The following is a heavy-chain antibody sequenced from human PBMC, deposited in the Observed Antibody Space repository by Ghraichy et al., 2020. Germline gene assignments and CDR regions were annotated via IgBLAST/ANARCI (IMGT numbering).Heavy chain of an antibody. CDR3: ARGSTVGRYYYYAGMDV. Sequence: GGSLRLSCVGSGFTFSSYSMNWVRQAPGKGLEWVSYITSSSSFISYSDSVKGRFTVSRDNAQNSLYLQMKSLRDEDTAVYYCARGSTVGRYYYYAGMDVWGQGTTVTVSS. J-gene: IGHJ6*02. CDR2: ITSSSSFI. D-gene: IGHD4-23*01. V-gene: IGHV3-48*02. CDR1: GFTFSSYS.